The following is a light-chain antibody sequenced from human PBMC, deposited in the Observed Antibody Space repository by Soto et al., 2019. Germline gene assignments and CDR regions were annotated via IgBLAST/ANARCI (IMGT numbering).Light chain of an antibody. CDR3: CSYAGSSTWV. CDR2: GGS. J-gene: IGLJ1*01. CDR1: SSDVGSYNF. V-gene: IGLV2-23*01. Sequence: QSALTQPASVSGSPGQSITISCTGTSSDVGSYNFVSWYQQHPGKAPKLMIYGGSKRPSGVSNRFSGSKSGNTASLTISGLQAEDEADYYCCSYAGSSTWVFGTGTKLTVL.